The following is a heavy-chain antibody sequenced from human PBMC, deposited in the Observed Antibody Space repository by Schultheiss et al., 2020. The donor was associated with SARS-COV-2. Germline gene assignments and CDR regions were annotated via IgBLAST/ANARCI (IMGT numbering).Heavy chain of an antibody. CDR3: ARDPTGTADY. CDR1: GGSFSGYY. D-gene: IGHD1-1*01. Sequence: SETLSLTCAVYGGSFSGYYWSWIRQPPGKGLEWIGEINHSGSTNYNASLKSRVTISVDTSKNQFSLKLSSVTAADTAVYYCARDPTGTADYWGQGTLVTVSS. CDR2: INHSGST. J-gene: IGHJ4*02. V-gene: IGHV4-34*01.